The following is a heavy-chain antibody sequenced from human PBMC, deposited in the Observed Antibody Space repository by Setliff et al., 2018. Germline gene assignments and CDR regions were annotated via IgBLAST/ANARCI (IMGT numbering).Heavy chain of an antibody. D-gene: IGHD2-2*01. Sequence: GASVKVSCKASGGIFSTLAITWVRQAPGQGLEWMGGTIPLLPLPNYAVKFQGRVTITADKSTSTAYMELSSLTSEDTAVYYCAVFNVTPTRKKYYSYLDVWGKGTTVTVSS. V-gene: IGHV1-69*10. CDR2: TIPLLPLP. J-gene: IGHJ6*03. CDR3: AVFNVTPTRKKYYSYLDV. CDR1: GGIFSTLA.